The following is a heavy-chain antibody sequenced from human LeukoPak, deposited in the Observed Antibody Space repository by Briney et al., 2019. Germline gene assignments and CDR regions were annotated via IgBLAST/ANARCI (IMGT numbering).Heavy chain of an antibody. V-gene: IGHV1-2*02. CDR3: ARDPPSVGATWAPDY. Sequence: ASVTVSCNCSGYTFTDYYLHWMRQAPGQGLEWMGWINPNSGGTNIAQKFQGRVTMTTDTSTSTAYMELRSLRSDDTAVYYCARDPPSVGATWAPDYWGQGTLVTVSS. J-gene: IGHJ4*02. D-gene: IGHD1-26*01. CDR1: GYTFTDYY. CDR2: INPNSGGT.